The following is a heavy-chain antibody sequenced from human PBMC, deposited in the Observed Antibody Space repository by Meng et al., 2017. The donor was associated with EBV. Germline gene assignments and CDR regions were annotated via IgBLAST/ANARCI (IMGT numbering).Heavy chain of an antibody. CDR1: GFSLSTRGGG. D-gene: IGHD6-6*01. J-gene: IGHJ4*02. V-gene: IGHV2-5*02. Sequence: QITLKGSGPQLVKPHQTLTLTCPFSGFSLSTRGGGVGWIRQPPGKALEWLALIYWDDDKRYSPSLKSRLTITKDTSKNQVVLTMTNMDPVDAATYYCAHIIAARPFDYWGQGTLVTVSS. CDR2: IYWDDDK. CDR3: AHIIAARPFDY.